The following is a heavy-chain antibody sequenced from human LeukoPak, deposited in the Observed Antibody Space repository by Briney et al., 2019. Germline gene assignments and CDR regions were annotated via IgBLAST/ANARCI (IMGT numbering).Heavy chain of an antibody. CDR1: GYTFTSYG. CDR3: ARDRRFGDYNWFDP. J-gene: IGHJ5*02. Sequence: ASVKVSCKASGYTFTSYGISWVRQAPGQGLEWMGWISAYNGNTNYAQKLQGRVTITTDTSTSTAYMELRSLRSDDTAVYYCARDRRFGDYNWFDPWGQGTLVTVSS. D-gene: IGHD3-10*01. V-gene: IGHV1-18*01. CDR2: ISAYNGNT.